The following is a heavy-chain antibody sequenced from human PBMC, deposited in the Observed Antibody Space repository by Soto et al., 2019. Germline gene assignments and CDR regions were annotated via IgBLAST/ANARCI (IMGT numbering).Heavy chain of an antibody. J-gene: IGHJ4*02. Sequence: GGSLRLSCAASGFTFSSYAMNWVRQAPGKGLEWVSVISGSDGSTYYADSVKGRFTISRDNSKNTLYLQMNSLRAGDTAVYYCAKDLYGGTLNYFDYWGQGTLVTVSS. V-gene: IGHV3-23*01. CDR3: AKDLYGGTLNYFDY. D-gene: IGHD4-17*01. CDR1: GFTFSSYA. CDR2: ISGSDGST.